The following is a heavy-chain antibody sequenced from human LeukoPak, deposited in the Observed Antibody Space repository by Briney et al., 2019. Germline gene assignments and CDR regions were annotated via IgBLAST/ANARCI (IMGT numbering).Heavy chain of an antibody. Sequence: KPSETLSLTCSVSGGSMSNNYWGWIRQPPEKGLEWIGYISYTGSTSVTPSLKSRVNIFLETPRNQFSLEVSSVIAADTAVYYCARLQSANHDNGYYTGGFYYMDVWGKGTTVTVSS. CDR3: ARLQSANHDNGYYTGGFYYMDV. J-gene: IGHJ6*03. CDR1: GGSMSNNY. V-gene: IGHV4-59*08. CDR2: ISYTGST. D-gene: IGHD4-17*01.